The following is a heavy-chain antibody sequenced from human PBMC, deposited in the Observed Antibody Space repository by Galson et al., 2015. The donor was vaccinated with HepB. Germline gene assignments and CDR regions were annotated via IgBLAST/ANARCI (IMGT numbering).Heavy chain of an antibody. CDR3: ASHDSSGYYSVGDAFDI. Sequence: QSGAEVKKPGESLRISCKGSGYSFTSYWISWVRQMPGKGLEWMGRIDPSDSYTNYSPSFQGHVTISADKSISTAYLQWSSLKASDTAMYYCASHDSSGYYSVGDAFDIWGQGTMVTVSS. J-gene: IGHJ3*02. CDR1: GYSFTSYW. CDR2: IDPSDSYT. D-gene: IGHD3-22*01. V-gene: IGHV5-10-1*01.